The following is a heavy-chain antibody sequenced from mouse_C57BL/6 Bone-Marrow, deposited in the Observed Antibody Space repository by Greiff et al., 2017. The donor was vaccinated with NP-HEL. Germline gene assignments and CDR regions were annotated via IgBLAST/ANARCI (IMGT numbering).Heavy chain of an antibody. Sequence: VQLQQSGPVLVKPGASVKMSCKASGYTFTDYYMNWVKQSHGKSLEWIGVINPYNGGTSYNQKFKGKATLTVDKSSSTAYMELNSLTSEDSVVYYCARGWLLPYYYAMDYWGQGTSVTVSS. V-gene: IGHV1-19*01. CDR1: GYTFTDYY. D-gene: IGHD2-3*01. CDR3: ARGWLLPYYYAMDY. J-gene: IGHJ4*01. CDR2: INPYNGGT.